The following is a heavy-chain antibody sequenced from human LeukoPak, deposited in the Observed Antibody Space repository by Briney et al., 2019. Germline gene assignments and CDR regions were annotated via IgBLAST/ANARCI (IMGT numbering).Heavy chain of an antibody. CDR2: ISYDGSNK. J-gene: IGHJ5*02. V-gene: IGHV3-30-3*01. Sequence: GGSLRLSCAASGFTFSSYAMHWVRQAPGKGLEWVAVISYDGSNKYYADSVKGRFTISRDNSKNTLYLQMNSLRAEDTAVYYCARALRPWAFGGVIDWFDPWGQGTLVTVSS. CDR3: ARALRPWAFGGVIDWFDP. D-gene: IGHD3-16*02. CDR1: GFTFSSYA.